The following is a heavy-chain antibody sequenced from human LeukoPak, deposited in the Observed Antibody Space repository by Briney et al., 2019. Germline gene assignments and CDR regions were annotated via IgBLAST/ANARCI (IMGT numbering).Heavy chain of an antibody. J-gene: IGHJ4*02. CDR1: GYFISSGYY. Sequence: PSETLSLTCTVSGYFISSGYYWGWIRQPPGKGLQWIESIHHSGSTYYNPSLKSRVTISVDMSKNQFSLKLSSVTAADTAVYYCARTSSSGLVGGYYFDYWGQGTLVTVSS. V-gene: IGHV4-38-2*02. CDR2: IHHSGST. D-gene: IGHD6-19*01. CDR3: ARTSSSGLVGGYYFDY.